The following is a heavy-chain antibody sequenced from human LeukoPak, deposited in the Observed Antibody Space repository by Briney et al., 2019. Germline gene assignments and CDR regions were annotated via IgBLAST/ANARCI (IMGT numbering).Heavy chain of an antibody. Sequence: GGSLRLSCVVSGFTFSSYSMSWVRQAPGKGLEWVAVISYDGSNKYYADSVKGRFTISRDNSKNTLYLQMNSLRAEDTAVYYCARVSPNTVTTLQYFDYWGQGTLVTVSS. CDR2: ISYDGSNK. CDR1: GFTFSSYS. CDR3: ARVSPNTVTTLQYFDY. V-gene: IGHV3-30*03. J-gene: IGHJ4*02. D-gene: IGHD4-17*01.